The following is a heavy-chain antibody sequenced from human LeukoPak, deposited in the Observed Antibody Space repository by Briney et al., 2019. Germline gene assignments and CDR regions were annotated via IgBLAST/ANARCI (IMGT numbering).Heavy chain of an antibody. CDR2: ISDNGGST. V-gene: IGHV3-23*01. D-gene: IGHD5-24*01. Sequence: GGSLRLSCAVSGITLSNYGMSWVRQAPGKGLEWVARISDNGGSTNYADSVKGRFTISRDNPKNTLYLQMNSLRAEDTAVYYCAKSFMATNPDDYWGQGTLVTVSS. CDR3: AKSFMATNPDDY. J-gene: IGHJ4*02. CDR1: GITLSNYG.